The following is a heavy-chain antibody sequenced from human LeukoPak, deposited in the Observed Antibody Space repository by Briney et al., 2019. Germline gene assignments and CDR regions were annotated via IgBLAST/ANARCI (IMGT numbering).Heavy chain of an antibody. J-gene: IGHJ5*02. CDR3: TREVYSYGWNWFDT. CDR1: GYSFTCYY. V-gene: IGHV1-2*02. CDR2: INPNSSGS. D-gene: IGHD5-18*01. Sequence: APVKVSCKASGYSFTCYYMHWVRQPPGPGLGWVGWINPNSSGSNYAQKFQGRVTMTRDTTISTAYMEPSRLTSDDTAVYYCTREVYSYGWNWFDTWGEGALVSVSS.